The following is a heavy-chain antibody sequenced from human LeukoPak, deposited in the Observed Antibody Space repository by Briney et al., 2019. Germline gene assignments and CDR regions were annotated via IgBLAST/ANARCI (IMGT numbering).Heavy chain of an antibody. CDR1: GYTFTSYG. CDR3: ARDGGYYYDSSGYGY. CDR2: ISAHNGNT. Sequence: ASVKVSCKASGYTFTSYGISWVRQAPGQGLEWMGWISAHNGNTNYAQKLQGRVTMTTDTSTSTAYMELRSLRSDDTAVYYCARDGGYYYDSSGYGYWGQGTLVTVSS. D-gene: IGHD3-22*01. V-gene: IGHV1-18*01. J-gene: IGHJ4*02.